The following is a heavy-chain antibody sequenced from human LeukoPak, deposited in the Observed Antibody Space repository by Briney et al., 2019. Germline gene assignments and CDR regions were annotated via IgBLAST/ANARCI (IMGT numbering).Heavy chain of an antibody. CDR2: INPIFGTA. D-gene: IGHD6-19*01. J-gene: IGHJ5*02. Sequence: GASVKVSCKASGGTFSSYAISWVRQAPGQGLEWMGGINPIFGTANYAQKFQGRVTITADESTSTAYMELSSLRSEDTAVYYCARLNSSGWYKNWFDPWGQGTLVTVSS. CDR1: GGTFSSYA. CDR3: ARLNSSGWYKNWFDP. V-gene: IGHV1-69*13.